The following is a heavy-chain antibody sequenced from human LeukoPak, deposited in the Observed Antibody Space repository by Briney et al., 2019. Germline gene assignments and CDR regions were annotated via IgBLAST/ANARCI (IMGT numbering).Heavy chain of an antibody. J-gene: IGHJ4*02. CDR1: GYTFSGYY. D-gene: IGHD6-19*01. Sequence: ASVKVSCKASGYTFSGYYMHWVRQAPGQGLEWMGWINPNSGGTNYAQKFQGRVTMTRDTSISTAYMGVSRLRSDDTAVYFCARKYSSGWSNDYWGQGTLVTVSS. CDR2: INPNSGGT. CDR3: ARKYSSGWSNDY. V-gene: IGHV1-2*02.